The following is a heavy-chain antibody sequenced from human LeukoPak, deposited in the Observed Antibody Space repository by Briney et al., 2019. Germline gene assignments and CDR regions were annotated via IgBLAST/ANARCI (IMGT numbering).Heavy chain of an antibody. V-gene: IGHV4-39*07. J-gene: IGHJ4*02. CDR1: GGSISSGSYC. D-gene: IGHD3-22*01. Sequence: SETLSLTCTVSGGSISSGSYCWSWIRQPPGKGLEWIGSIYYSGSTYYNPSLKSRVTISVDTSKNQFSLKLSSVTAADTAVYYCANTYYYDSSGYYEDYYFDYWGQGTLVTVSS. CDR3: ANTYYYDSSGYYEDYYFDY. CDR2: IYYSGST.